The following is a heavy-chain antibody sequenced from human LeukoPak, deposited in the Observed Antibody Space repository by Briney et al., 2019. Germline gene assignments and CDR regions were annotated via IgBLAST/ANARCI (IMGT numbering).Heavy chain of an antibody. CDR2: TSVSGSST. Sequence: PGESLRLSCAASGITFSSYAMGWVRQAPGKGLEWVSATSVSGSSTDYADPVKGRFTISRDNSKSTLYLQVNSLRAEDTAVYYCAARYYYDSSGSHSPYWGQGTLVTVSS. D-gene: IGHD3-22*01. CDR3: AARYYYDSSGSHSPY. J-gene: IGHJ4*02. V-gene: IGHV3-23*01. CDR1: GITFSSYA.